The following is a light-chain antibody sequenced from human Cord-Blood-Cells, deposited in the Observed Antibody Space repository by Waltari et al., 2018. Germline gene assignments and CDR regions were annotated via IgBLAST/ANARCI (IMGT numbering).Light chain of an antibody. Sequence: DIQMTQPPSTLSAPVGDRVTITCRASQSISSWLAWYQQKPGKAPKLLIYKASSLESGVPSRFSGSGSGTEFTLTISSLQPDDFATYYCQQYNSYWTFGQGTKVEIK. CDR2: KAS. J-gene: IGKJ1*01. CDR1: QSISSW. CDR3: QQYNSYWT. V-gene: IGKV1-5*03.